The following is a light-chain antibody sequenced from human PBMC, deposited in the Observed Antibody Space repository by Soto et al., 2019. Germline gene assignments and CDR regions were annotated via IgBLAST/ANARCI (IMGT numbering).Light chain of an antibody. CDR2: KAS. V-gene: IGKV1-5*03. CDR3: QQYNSYPRT. CDR1: QSASTW. J-gene: IGKJ1*01. Sequence: IHLTQSPSTLSASVGDRVTITCRASQSASTWLAWYQQKPGKAPKLLIFKASSLESGVPSRFSGGGSGTEFTLTISSLQPDDFAIYYCQQYNSYPRTFGQGTKVDIK.